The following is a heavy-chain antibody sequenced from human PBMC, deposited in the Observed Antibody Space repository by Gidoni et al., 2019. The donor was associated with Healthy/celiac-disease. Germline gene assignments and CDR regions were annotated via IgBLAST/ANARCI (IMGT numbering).Heavy chain of an antibody. Sequence: EVQRVESGGGLVKPGVSLRLSCAASGFTFSSYSMNWVRQAPGKGLEWVSSISSSSSYIYYADSVKGRFTISRDNAKNSLYLQMNSLRAEDTAVYYCARMVPYYGDGYYYYGMDVWGQGTTVTVS. D-gene: IGHD4-17*01. CDR3: ARMVPYYGDGYYYYGMDV. V-gene: IGHV3-21*01. CDR1: GFTFSSYS. CDR2: ISSSSSYI. J-gene: IGHJ6*02.